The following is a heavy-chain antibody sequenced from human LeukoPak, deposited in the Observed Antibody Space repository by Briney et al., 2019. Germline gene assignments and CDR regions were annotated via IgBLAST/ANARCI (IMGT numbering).Heavy chain of an antibody. D-gene: IGHD3-22*01. J-gene: IGHJ4*02. CDR2: INSDGSNT. V-gene: IGHV3-74*01. CDR1: GFTFSSYW. Sequence: PGGSLRLSCAASGFTFSSYWMHWVRQVPGKGLVWVSRINSDGSNTRYADSVKGRFTISRDNAKNTLYLQINSLRAEDTAVYYCARDGAYYYDSSGSLDYWGQGTLVTVSS. CDR3: ARDGAYYYDSSGSLDY.